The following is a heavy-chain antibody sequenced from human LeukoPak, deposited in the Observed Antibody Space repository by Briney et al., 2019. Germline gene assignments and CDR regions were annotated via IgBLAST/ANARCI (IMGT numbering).Heavy chain of an antibody. J-gene: IGHJ4*02. CDR1: GGSISSYY. Sequence: SETLSLTCTVSGGSISSYYWSWIRQPPGKGLEWIGYIYYSGSTNYNPSLKSRVTISVDTSKNQFSLKLSSVTAADTAVYYCARHADTAIVSPFDYWGQGTLVTVSS. CDR3: ARHADTAIVSPFDY. CDR2: IYYSGST. V-gene: IGHV4-59*08. D-gene: IGHD5-18*01.